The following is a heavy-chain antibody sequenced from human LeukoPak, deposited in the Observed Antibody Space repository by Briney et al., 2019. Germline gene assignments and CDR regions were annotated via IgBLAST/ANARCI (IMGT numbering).Heavy chain of an antibody. V-gene: IGHV4-59*01. D-gene: IGHD3-22*01. CDR2: IYYGGST. Sequence: PSETLSLTCTVSGGSISSYYWSWIRQPPGKGLEWIGYIYYGGSTNYNPSLKSRVTISVDTSKNQFSLKLSSVTAADTAVYYCARDHAGYSSGYPYGMDVWGQGTTVTVSS. CDR3: ARDHAGYSSGYPYGMDV. J-gene: IGHJ6*02. CDR1: GGSISSYY.